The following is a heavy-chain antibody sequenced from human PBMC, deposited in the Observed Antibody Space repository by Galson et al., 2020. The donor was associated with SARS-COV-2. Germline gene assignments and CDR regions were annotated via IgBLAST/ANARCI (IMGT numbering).Heavy chain of an antibody. J-gene: IGHJ4*02. CDR3: ARAGGYYYGSGSHDY. D-gene: IGHD3-10*01. Sequence: SEPLSLTCAVSAGSISSGGYSWSWIRQPPGKGLEWIGYIYHSGSTYYNPSLKSRVTISVDRSKNQFSLKLSSVTAADTAVYYCARAGGYYYGSGSHDYWGQGTLVTVSS. V-gene: IGHV4-30-2*01. CDR1: AGSISSGGYS. CDR2: IYHSGST.